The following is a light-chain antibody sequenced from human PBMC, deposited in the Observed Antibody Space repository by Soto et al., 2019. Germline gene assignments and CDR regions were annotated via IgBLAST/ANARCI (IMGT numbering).Light chain of an antibody. Sequence: SYELTQPPSVSVAPGKTARITCGGNNIGSKSVHWYQQKPGQAPVLVIYYDSDRPSGLPERFSGSNSGNTATLTISRVEAGDEADYYCQVWDSSSDRGVFGGGTKLTVL. CDR1: NIGSKS. CDR3: QVWDSSSDRGV. J-gene: IGLJ2*01. V-gene: IGLV3-21*04. CDR2: YDS.